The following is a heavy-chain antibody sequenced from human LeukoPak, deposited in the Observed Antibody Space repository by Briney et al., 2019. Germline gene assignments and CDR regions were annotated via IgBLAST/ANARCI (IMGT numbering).Heavy chain of an antibody. CDR3: ARRKFLGWFDP. CDR2: LNPNSGYA. Sequence: GASVKVSCKASGYIFTTYDIGWVRQATGQGLEWMGWLNPNSGYAGYAQKFQGRVTISRNTSISTAYMELSSLRSDDTAIYYCARRKFLGWFDPWGQGTLVTVSS. V-gene: IGHV1-8*03. J-gene: IGHJ5*02. D-gene: IGHD7-27*01. CDR1: GYIFTTYD.